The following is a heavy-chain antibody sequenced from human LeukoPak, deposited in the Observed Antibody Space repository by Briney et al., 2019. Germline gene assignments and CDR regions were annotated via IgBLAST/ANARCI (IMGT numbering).Heavy chain of an antibody. CDR2: IWYDGSNK. CDR1: GFTFSGYG. J-gene: IGHJ4*02. CDR3: ARMPMVRAPGIDY. D-gene: IGHD3-10*01. Sequence: PGGSLRLSCAASGFTFSGYGMHWVRQAPGKGLEWVAVIWYDGSNKYYADSVKGRFTISRDNSKNTLYLQMNSLRAEDTAVYYCARMPMVRAPGIDYWGQGTLVTVSS. V-gene: IGHV3-33*01.